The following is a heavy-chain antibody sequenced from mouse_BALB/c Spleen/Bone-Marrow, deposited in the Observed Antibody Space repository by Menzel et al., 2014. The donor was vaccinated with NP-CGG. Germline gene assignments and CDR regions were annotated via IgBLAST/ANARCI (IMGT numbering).Heavy chain of an antibody. V-gene: IGHV1-7*01. CDR3: ARGNYEAMDY. CDR1: GYTFINYW. Sequence: QVQLQQSGAELAKPGVSVKMSCKASGYTFINYWIHWVKQRPGQGLEWIGYINPSTAYTAYNQKFQDKTTLTADKSSSTAYMQLSSLTSEDSAVYYCARGNYEAMDYWGQGTSVTVSS. J-gene: IGHJ4*01. CDR2: INPSTAYT. D-gene: IGHD2-1*01.